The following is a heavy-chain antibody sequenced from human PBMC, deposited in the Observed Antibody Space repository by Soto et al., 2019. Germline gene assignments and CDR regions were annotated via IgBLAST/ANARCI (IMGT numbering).Heavy chain of an antibody. V-gene: IGHV4-34*01. D-gene: IGHD3-10*01. Sequence: PSETLSLTCAVYGGSFSGYYWSWIRQPPGKGLEWIGEINHSGSTNYNPSLKSRVTISVVTSKNQFSLKLSSVTAADTAVYYCASVPNRSGPTYWGQGTLVTVSS. CDR3: ASVPNRSGPTY. CDR2: INHSGST. CDR1: GGSFSGYY. J-gene: IGHJ4*02.